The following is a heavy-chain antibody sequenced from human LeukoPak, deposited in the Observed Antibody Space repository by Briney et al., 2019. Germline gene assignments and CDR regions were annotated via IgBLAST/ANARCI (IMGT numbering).Heavy chain of an antibody. J-gene: IGHJ4*02. CDR1: GFTFGDYA. Sequence: PGGSLRLSCTASGFTFGDYAMSWVRQAPGKGLERVGFIRSKAYGGTTEYAASVKGRFTISRDDSKSIAYLQMNSLKTEDTAVYYCTRDSEAGRYQLLFESFDYWGQGTLVTVSS. CDR2: IRSKAYGGTT. D-gene: IGHD2-2*01. CDR3: TRDSEAGRYQLLFESFDY. V-gene: IGHV3-49*04.